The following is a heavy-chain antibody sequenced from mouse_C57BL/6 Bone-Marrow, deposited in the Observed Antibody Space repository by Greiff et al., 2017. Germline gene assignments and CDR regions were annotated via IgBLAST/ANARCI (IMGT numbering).Heavy chain of an antibody. D-gene: IGHD2-2*01. V-gene: IGHV1-81*01. CDR3: ARWFLDV. CDR1: GYTFTSYG. J-gene: IGHJ1*03. CDR2: IYPRSGNT. Sequence: VQLQQSGAELARPGASVKLSCKASGYTFTSYGISWVKQRTGQGLEWIGEIYPRSGNTYYNEKFKGKATLTGDKSSSTAYMEIRSLTSEDSAVYFCARWFLDVWGTGTTVTVSS.